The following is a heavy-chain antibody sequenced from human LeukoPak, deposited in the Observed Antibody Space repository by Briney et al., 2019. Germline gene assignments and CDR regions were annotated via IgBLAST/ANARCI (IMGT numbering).Heavy chain of an antibody. Sequence: PPETLSLTCAVYGGSFSDYYWTWIRQSPGKGLEWIGEINHSGSTNYNSSLKSRVTISVDPYKKQSSLKLSSVTAADTAVYSCAGGPGIAAAGYFDCWGQGTLVTVST. V-gene: IGHV4-34*01. J-gene: IGHJ4*02. CDR2: INHSGST. D-gene: IGHD6-13*01. CDR1: GGSFSDYY. CDR3: AGGPGIAAAGYFDC.